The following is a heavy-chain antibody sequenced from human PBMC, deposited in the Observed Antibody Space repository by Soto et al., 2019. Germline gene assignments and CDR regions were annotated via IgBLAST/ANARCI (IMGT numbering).Heavy chain of an antibody. Sequence: PGVSLRLSCTASGVNFSSYAMSWVRQKTGKGLEWVSAISGSGGSTYYADSVKGRFTISRDNSKNTLYLQMNSLRAEDTAVYYCAKPYYYDSSGYYYAEDAFGIWGQGTMVTVSS. CDR2: ISGSGGST. V-gene: IGHV3-23*01. J-gene: IGHJ3*02. CDR3: AKPYYYDSSGYYYAEDAFGI. D-gene: IGHD3-22*01. CDR1: GVNFSSYA.